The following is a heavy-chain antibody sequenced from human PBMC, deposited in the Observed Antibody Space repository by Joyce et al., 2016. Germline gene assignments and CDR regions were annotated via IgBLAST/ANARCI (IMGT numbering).Heavy chain of an antibody. Sequence: QVQLHQSGPGLVKPSQTLSLTCAITGDSVSSSSVAWNWIRQSPSRGLEWLGRTYFRSRGYNDYAVSVRGRITINPDTSKNQFSLQLDSMTPDDSAIYYCGRGIRNAFDFWGQGTTVIVSS. D-gene: IGHD1-26*01. CDR3: GRGIRNAFDF. CDR1: GDSVSSSSVA. V-gene: IGHV6-1*01. CDR2: TYFRSRGYN. J-gene: IGHJ3*01.